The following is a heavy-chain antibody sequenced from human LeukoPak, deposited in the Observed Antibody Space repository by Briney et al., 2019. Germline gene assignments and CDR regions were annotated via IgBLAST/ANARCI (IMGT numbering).Heavy chain of an antibody. CDR3: TNLAPMDV. CDR1: GFTFSSYA. V-gene: IGHV3-21*01. Sequence: GGSLRLSCAASGFTFSSYAMSWVRQAPGKGLEWVSSITSSSTYIYYSDSVKGRFTISRDNAKNSLYLQMNSLRAEDTAVYYCTNLAPMDVWGKGTTVTVSS. CDR2: ITSSSTYI. D-gene: IGHD3-3*02. J-gene: IGHJ6*04.